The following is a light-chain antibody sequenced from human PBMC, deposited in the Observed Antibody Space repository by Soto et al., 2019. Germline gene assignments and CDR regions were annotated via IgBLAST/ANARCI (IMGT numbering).Light chain of an antibody. CDR3: CSNAGSSSFV. J-gene: IGLJ1*01. CDR1: SSDVGGYNL. Sequence: QSALTQPASVSGSPGQSITISCTGTSSDVGGYNLVSWYQQHPGKAPKLMVYEVSKRPSGVSNRFSGSKSGNTASLTTSGLQAEDEADYYCCSNAGSSSFVFGTGTKLTVL. V-gene: IGLV2-23*02. CDR2: EVS.